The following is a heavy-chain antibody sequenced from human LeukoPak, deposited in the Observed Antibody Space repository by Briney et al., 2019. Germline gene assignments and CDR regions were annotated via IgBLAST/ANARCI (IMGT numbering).Heavy chain of an antibody. D-gene: IGHD6-13*01. CDR1: GYTFTDYH. V-gene: IGHV1-2*02. J-gene: IGHJ6*02. Sequence: ASVKVSCKASGYTFTDYHIQWLRKAPGQGLEWMGWINPNSGGTNSAQKFQGRVTMTRDTSVSTAYMELSRLRSDDTAVYYCARDMKQQLAYYYYYGMDVWGQGTTVTVSS. CDR2: INPNSGGT. CDR3: ARDMKQQLAYYYYYGMDV.